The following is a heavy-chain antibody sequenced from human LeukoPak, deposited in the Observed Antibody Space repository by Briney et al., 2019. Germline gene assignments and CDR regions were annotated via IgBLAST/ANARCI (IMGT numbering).Heavy chain of an antibody. CDR2: IIPIFGTA. D-gene: IGHD1-26*01. CDR1: GGTFSSYA. V-gene: IGHV1-69*13. Sequence: SVKVSCKASGGTFSSYAISWVRQAPGQGLEWMGGIIPIFGTANYAQKFQGRVTVTADESTSTAYMELSSLRSEDTAVYYCARDNSVGDYAWWFDPWGQGTLVTVSS. CDR3: ARDNSVGDYAWWFDP. J-gene: IGHJ5*02.